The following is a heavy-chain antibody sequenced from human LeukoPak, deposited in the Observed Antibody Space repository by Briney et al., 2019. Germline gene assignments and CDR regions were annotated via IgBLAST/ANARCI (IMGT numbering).Heavy chain of an antibody. CDR1: GVTFSIYW. J-gene: IGHJ5*01. CDR3: AQNYDFWRGYES. D-gene: IGHD3-3*01. V-gene: IGHV3-74*01. CDR2: INCDGSSI. Sequence: GGSLRLPCTASGVTFSIYWVHWLPQPPGKARVCVGRINCDGSSITYADSVKGRLTICRDHAKHTPYREMNSLRADDTVVCCCAQNYDFWRGYESWRQGILLTVRS.